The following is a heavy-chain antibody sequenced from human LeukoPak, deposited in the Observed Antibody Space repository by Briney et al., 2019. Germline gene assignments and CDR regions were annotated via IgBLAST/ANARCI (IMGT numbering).Heavy chain of an antibody. V-gene: IGHV3-9*01. CDR1: GFTFDDYA. CDR3: AKEAPPPYSSSWCGTRYFDY. Sequence: PGGSLRLSCAASGFTFDDYAMHWVRQPPGKGLEWVSGTSWNSGSIGYADSVKGRFTISRDNAKNSLYLQMNSLRAEDTALYYCAKEAPPPYSSSWCGTRYFDYWGQGTLVTVSS. J-gene: IGHJ4*02. D-gene: IGHD6-13*01. CDR2: TSWNSGSI.